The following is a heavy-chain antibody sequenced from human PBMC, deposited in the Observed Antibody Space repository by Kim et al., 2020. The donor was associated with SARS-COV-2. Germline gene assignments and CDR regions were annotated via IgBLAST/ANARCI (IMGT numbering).Heavy chain of an antibody. Sequence: GGSLRLSCAASGFTVSSNYMSWVRQAPGKGLEWVSVIYSGGSTYYADSVKGRFTISRDNSKNTLYLQMNSLRAEDTAVYYCASHRGLLWFGEDFDYWGQGTLVTVSS. V-gene: IGHV3-53*01. J-gene: IGHJ4*02. D-gene: IGHD3-10*01. CDR3: ASHRGLLWFGEDFDY. CDR1: GFTVSSNY. CDR2: IYSGGST.